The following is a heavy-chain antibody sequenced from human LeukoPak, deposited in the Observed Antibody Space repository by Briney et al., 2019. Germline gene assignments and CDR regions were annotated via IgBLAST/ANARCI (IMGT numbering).Heavy chain of an antibody. J-gene: IGHJ4*02. CDR3: ATQVGPSTTFNY. D-gene: IGHD1-26*01. V-gene: IGHV3-53*01. CDR2: LYSGDIT. Sequence: GGSLRLSCAASGFTVSGNYMSWVRQAPGKGLEWVSALYSGDITYYTDSVKGRFIISRDNSQNTLYLQMNSLRAEDTAVYYCATQVGPSTTFNYWGQGTLVTVAS. CDR1: GFTVSGNY.